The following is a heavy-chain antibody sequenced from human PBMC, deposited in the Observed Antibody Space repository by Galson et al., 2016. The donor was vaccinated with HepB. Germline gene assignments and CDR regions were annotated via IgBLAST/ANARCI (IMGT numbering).Heavy chain of an antibody. Sequence: LRLSCAASGFIFSDYYMSWIRQAPGRGLEWVSYISSTSIYTGYADSVKGRFTIPRDNAKNSLYLKMNRLRAEDTAVYYWARPRAHPDDAFDIWGQGTMVTVSS. CDR2: ISSTSIYT. V-gene: IGHV3-11*06. CDR3: ARPRAHPDDAFDI. CDR1: GFIFSDYY. J-gene: IGHJ3*02.